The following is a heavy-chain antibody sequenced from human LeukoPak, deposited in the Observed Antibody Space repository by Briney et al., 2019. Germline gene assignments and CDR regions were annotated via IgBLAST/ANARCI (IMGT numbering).Heavy chain of an antibody. V-gene: IGHV4-59*01. CDR3: ARDPPVDSWTIFDY. CDR1: GGAISSYY. J-gene: IGHJ4*02. D-gene: IGHD6-13*01. CDR2: IFYSGST. Sequence: SETLSLTCTVSGGAISSYYWSWIRQPPGKGLEGIGYIFYSGSTSYNASLKSRVTISVATSKNQFSLKLSSVTAADTAVYYCARDPPVDSWTIFDYWGQGTLVTVSS.